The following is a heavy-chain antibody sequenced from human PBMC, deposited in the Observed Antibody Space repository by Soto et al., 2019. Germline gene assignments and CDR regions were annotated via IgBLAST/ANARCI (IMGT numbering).Heavy chain of an antibody. Sequence: EVQLLESGGGLVQPGGSLRLSCAASGFTFSSYAMYWVRQAPGKGLEWVSVISGSGGSTYYADSVKGRFTISRDNSKNTLYLQMNSLRAEDTAVYYCAKGVTMVRVVILDYFDYWGQGTLVTVSS. V-gene: IGHV3-23*01. D-gene: IGHD3-10*01. CDR2: ISGSGGST. J-gene: IGHJ4*02. CDR1: GFTFSSYA. CDR3: AKGVTMVRVVILDYFDY.